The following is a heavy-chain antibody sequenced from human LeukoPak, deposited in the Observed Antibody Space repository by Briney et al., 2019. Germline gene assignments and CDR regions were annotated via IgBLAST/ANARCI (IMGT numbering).Heavy chain of an antibody. J-gene: IGHJ4*02. CDR3: ARAAAAAGPNYYFDY. CDR2: IIPIFGTA. Sequence: SVKVSCKASGGTFSSYAISWVRQAPGQGLEWMGRIIPIFGTANYAQKFQGRVTITTDESTSTAYMELSSLRSEDTAVYYCARAAAAAGPNYYFDYWGLGTLVTVSS. V-gene: IGHV1-69*05. CDR1: GGTFSSYA. D-gene: IGHD6-13*01.